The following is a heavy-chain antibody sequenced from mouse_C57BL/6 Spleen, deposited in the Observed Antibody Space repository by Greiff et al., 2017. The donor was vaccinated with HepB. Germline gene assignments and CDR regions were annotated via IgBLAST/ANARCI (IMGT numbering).Heavy chain of an antibody. V-gene: IGHV1-42*01. J-gene: IGHJ2*01. D-gene: IGHD1-1*01. CDR2: INPSTGGT. Sequence: VKLQQSGPELVKPGASVKISCKASGYSFTGYYMNWVTQSPEKSLEWIGEINPSTGGTTYNQKFKAKATLTVDKSSSTAYMQLKSLTSEDSAVYYCARTTVVPRWYFDYWGQGTTLTVSS. CDR3: ARTTVVPRWYFDY. CDR1: GYSFTGYY.